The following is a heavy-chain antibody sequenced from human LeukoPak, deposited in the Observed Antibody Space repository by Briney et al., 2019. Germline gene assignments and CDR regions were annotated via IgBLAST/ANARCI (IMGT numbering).Heavy chain of an antibody. Sequence: SETLSLTCAVYGGSFSGYYWSWIRQPPGKGLEWIGEINHSGSTNYNPSLKSRVTISVDTSKSQFSLKLSSVTAADTAVYYCASDLAVAGEYWFDPWGQGTLVTVSS. CDR1: GGSFSGYY. V-gene: IGHV4-34*01. D-gene: IGHD6-19*01. CDR2: INHSGST. J-gene: IGHJ5*02. CDR3: ASDLAVAGEYWFDP.